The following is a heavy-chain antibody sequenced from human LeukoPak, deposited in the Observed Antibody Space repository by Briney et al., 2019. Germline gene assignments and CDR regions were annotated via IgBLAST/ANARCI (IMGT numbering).Heavy chain of an antibody. CDR1: GYTFTSYD. CDR2: MNPNSGNT. Sequence: ASVKVSCKASGYTFTSYDINWVRQATGQGLEWMGWMNPNSGNTGYAQKFQGRVIMTRNTSISTAYMELSSLRSEDTAVYYCARGSSGWNSFNYWGQGTLVTVSS. V-gene: IGHV1-8*01. CDR3: ARGSSGWNSFNY. D-gene: IGHD6-19*01. J-gene: IGHJ4*02.